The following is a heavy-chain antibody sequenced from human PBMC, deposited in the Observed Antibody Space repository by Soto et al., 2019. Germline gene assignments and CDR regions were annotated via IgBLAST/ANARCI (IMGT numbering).Heavy chain of an antibody. J-gene: IGHJ4*02. CDR2: INPHGGST. Sequence: QVQLVQSGAEVKRPGASVKVSCMAPGDTFTSYYLNWVRQAPGQGLEWMGVINPHGGSTKYAQKFQGRITMTRDTSRSTVYMELSSLRSDDTAIYYCARDVARDRQYSAFDSGLDYWGQGTLVTVSS. CDR3: ARDVARDRQYSAFDSGLDY. CDR1: GDTFTSYY. V-gene: IGHV1-46*01. D-gene: IGHD5-12*01.